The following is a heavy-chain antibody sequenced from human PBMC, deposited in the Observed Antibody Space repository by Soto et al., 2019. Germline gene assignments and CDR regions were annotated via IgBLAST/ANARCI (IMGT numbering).Heavy chain of an antibody. V-gene: IGHV4-38-2*01. CDR2: IYHSGST. D-gene: IGHD2-2*01. J-gene: IGHJ4*02. CDR3: ARAETYQLPPDY. CDR1: GYSISSCYY. Sequence: SETLSLTCAVSGYSISSCYYWGWIRQPPGKGLEWIARIYHSGSTYYSLSLKSRVTISVDTSKNQFSLKLTSMTAADTAVYYGARAETYQLPPDYWGQGTLVTVSS.